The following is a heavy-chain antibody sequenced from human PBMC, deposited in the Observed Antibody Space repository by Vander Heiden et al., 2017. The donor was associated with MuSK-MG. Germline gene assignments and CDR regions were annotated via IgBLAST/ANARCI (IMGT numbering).Heavy chain of an antibody. Sequence: QLQLQEAGPGLVKCSEALSLTCIVYACPVRGTSHYWGWTRQPPGKGLEWIGSIYYSGSTYNNPSLESGITISVDTSKNQFSLKLTSVTAADTAVYYCARQWELIAFDIWGQGTMVTVSS. D-gene: IGHD1-26*01. CDR2: IYYSGST. V-gene: IGHV4-39*01. J-gene: IGHJ3*02. CDR1: ACPVRGTSHY. CDR3: ARQWELIAFDI.